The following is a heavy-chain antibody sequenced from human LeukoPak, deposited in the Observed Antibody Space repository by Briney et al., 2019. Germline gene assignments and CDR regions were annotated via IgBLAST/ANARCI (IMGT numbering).Heavy chain of an antibody. CDR1: GFTFTTYW. CDR2: INQDGTEK. V-gene: IGHV3-7*01. D-gene: IGHD3-10*01. Sequence: PSGASLRLSCAASGFTFTTYWMSWVRQPPGKGLEWVANINQDGTEKYYVDSVKGRFTISRDNAKNSLYLQMNSLRVEDTAIYYCARVAKYYYGSETYYFFEHWGQGTPVTASS. CDR3: ARVAKYYYGSETYYFFEH. J-gene: IGHJ4*02.